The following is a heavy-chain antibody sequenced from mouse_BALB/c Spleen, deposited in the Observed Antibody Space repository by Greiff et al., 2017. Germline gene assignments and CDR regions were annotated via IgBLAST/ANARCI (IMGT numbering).Heavy chain of an antibody. CDR2: IWGDGST. D-gene: IGHD2-4*01. Sequence: VMLVESGPGLVAPSQSLSITCTVSGFSLTGYGVNWVRQPPGKGLEWLGMIWGDGSTDYNSALKSRLSISKDNSKSQVFLKMNSLQTDDTARYYCARGPMITRGAMDYWGQGTSVTVSS. V-gene: IGHV2-6-7*01. CDR3: ARGPMITRGAMDY. J-gene: IGHJ4*01. CDR1: GFSLTGYG.